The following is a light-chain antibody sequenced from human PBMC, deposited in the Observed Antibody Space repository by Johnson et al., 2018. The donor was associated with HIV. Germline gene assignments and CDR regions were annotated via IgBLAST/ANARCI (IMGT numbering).Light chain of an antibody. CDR2: DNT. J-gene: IGLJ1*01. CDR1: SSNIGSNY. V-gene: IGLV1-51*01. Sequence: QPVLTQPPSVSAAPGQRVTISCSGSSSNIGSNYVSWYQQVPGTAPKLLIYDNTKRPSGIPDRFSGSKSGTSTTLGITGLQTGDEADYYCGTWDGSLSAGVFGTGTKVTVL. CDR3: GTWDGSLSAGV.